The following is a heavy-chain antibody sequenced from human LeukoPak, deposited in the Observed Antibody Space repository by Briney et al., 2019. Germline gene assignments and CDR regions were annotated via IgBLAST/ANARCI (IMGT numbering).Heavy chain of an antibody. V-gene: IGHV1-18*04. CDR1: GHTITSYY. CDR2: ISAYNGNT. J-gene: IGHJ4*02. CDR3: ARDDRYSSSSPYGY. D-gene: IGHD6-6*01. Sequence: ASVKVSCKASGHTITSYYMNGVRQAPGQWLEWMGCISAYNGNTNYAQKLQGRVTMTTDTSTSTAYMELRSLRSDDTAVYYCARDDRYSSSSPYGYWGQGTLVTVSS.